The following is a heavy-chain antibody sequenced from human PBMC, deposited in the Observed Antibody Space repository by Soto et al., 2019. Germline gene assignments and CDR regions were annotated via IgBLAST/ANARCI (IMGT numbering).Heavy chain of an antibody. CDR1: GFTFSSYW. D-gene: IGHD2-15*01. CDR2: INGDGIST. Sequence: EVQLVESGGALVQPGGSLRLSCAASGFTFSSYWMHWVRQDPEKVLVWVSRINGDGISTSYADSVKGRFTISRDNAKDTLYLHMNSLGAEDTAVYYCARISQGTYCRGGNCYSDYWGQGTLVTGSS. V-gene: IGHV3-74*01. CDR3: ARISQGTYCRGGNCYSDY. J-gene: IGHJ4*02.